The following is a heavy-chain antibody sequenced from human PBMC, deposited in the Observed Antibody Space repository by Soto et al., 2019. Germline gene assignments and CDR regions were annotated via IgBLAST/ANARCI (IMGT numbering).Heavy chain of an antibody. CDR3: AKDRNYDTSGYLDH. CDR1: GITFDDYA. Sequence: GGSLRLSCAASGITFDDYAMHWVRQTPGKGLEWVSGISWNSGGVGYADSVKGRFTISRDNAKNSLYLQMSSLRAEDTALYYCAKDRNYDTSGYLDHWGQGTLVTVSS. J-gene: IGHJ4*02. CDR2: ISWNSGGV. V-gene: IGHV3-9*01. D-gene: IGHD3-22*01.